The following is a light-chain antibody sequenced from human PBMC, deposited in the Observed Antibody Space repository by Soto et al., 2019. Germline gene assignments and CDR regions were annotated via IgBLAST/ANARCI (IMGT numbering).Light chain of an antibody. V-gene: IGLV2-23*02. Sequence: QSALTQSASVSGSPGQSITISCTGTSSDVGSYSLVSWYQQHPGTAPRLMIYEVTKRPSGVSNRFSGSKSDNTASLTISGLQAEDEADYYCCSYAGSYTLIFGGGTKLTVL. J-gene: IGLJ2*01. CDR2: EVT. CDR3: CSYAGSYTLI. CDR1: SSDVGSYSL.